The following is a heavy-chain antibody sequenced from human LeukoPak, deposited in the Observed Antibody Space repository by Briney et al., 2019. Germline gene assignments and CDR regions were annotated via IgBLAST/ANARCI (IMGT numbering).Heavy chain of an antibody. V-gene: IGHV4-4*07. D-gene: IGHD5/OR15-5a*01. CDR1: GGSISSYY. J-gene: IGHJ6*02. Sequence: SETLSLTCTVSGGSISSYYWSWIRQSAGKGLEWIGRIYSCGSSNYNPSLKSRATMSVDTSKNHFSLNLSSVTGADTAVYYCARGDSTNQDGDYYGLDVWGQGTTVTVSS. CDR3: ARGDSTNQDGDYYGLDV. CDR2: IYSCGSS.